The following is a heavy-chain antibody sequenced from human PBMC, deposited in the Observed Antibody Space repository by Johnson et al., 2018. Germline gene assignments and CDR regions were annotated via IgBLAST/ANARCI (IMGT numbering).Heavy chain of an antibody. CDR2: ISGGGGST. CDR3: AKDRYCASINCIDAFVI. Sequence: EVQLLESGGGLVQPGGSXRLSCAASGFTFSSYAMSWVRQDPAKGLEWVPGISGGGGSTSFADSVKGRFTISRDNSKNTLSLQMNSLRAEDTAVYYLAKDRYCASINCIDAFVIWGQGTMVTVSP. CDR1: GFTFSSYA. J-gene: IGHJ3*02. D-gene: IGHD2-2*01. V-gene: IGHV3-23*01.